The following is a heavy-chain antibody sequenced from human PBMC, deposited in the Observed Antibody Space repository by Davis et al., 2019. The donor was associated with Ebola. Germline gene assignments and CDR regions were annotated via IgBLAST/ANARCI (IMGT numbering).Heavy chain of an antibody. CDR2: MNPNSGNT. J-gene: IGHJ3*02. CDR1: GYTFATYD. V-gene: IGHV1-8*01. Sequence: ASVKVSCKASGYTFATYDINWVRQATGQGLEWMGWMNPNSGNTGYAQKFQGRVTMTRKTSISTAYMELSSLRSEDTAMYYCAWECAGDCYMNDAFDIWGQGTMVTVSS. D-gene: IGHD2-21*02. CDR3: AWECAGDCYMNDAFDI.